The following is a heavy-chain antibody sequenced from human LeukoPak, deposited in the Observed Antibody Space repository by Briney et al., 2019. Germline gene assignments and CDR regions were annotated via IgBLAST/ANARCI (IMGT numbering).Heavy chain of an antibody. V-gene: IGHV1-18*01. CDR1: GYTFTSYG. CDR3: AGEIWYSSSSGAFDY. Sequence: ASVKVSCKASGYTFTSYGISWVRQAPRQGLDWMGWISAYNGNTNYAQKLQGRVTMTTDTSTSTAYMELRSLRSDDTAVYYCAGEIWYSSSSGAFDYWGQGTLVTVSS. CDR2: ISAYNGNT. J-gene: IGHJ4*02. D-gene: IGHD6-6*01.